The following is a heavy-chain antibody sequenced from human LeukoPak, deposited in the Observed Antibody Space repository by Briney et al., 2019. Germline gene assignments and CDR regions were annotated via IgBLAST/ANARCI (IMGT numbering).Heavy chain of an antibody. CDR2: IYYSGST. Sequence: SETLSLTCTVSGGSISSYYWSWIRQPPRKGLEWIGYIYYSGSTNYNPSLKSRVTISVDTSKNQFSLKLSSVTAADTAVYYCARSSTKMNWFDPWGQGTLVTVSS. D-gene: IGHD2-2*01. CDR3: ARSSTKMNWFDP. V-gene: IGHV4-59*01. J-gene: IGHJ5*02. CDR1: GGSISSYY.